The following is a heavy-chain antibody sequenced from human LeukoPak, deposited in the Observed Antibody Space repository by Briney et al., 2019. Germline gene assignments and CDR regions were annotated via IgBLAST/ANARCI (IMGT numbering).Heavy chain of an antibody. CDR2: ISSSSSTI. V-gene: IGHV3-48*04. D-gene: IGHD6-6*01. Sequence: PGGSLRLSCAASGFTFSSYGMHWVRQAPGKGLEWVSYISSSSSTIYYADSVKGRFTISRDNAKNSLYLQMNSLRAEDTAVYYCARSRPAFDIWGQGTMVTVSS. CDR1: GFTFSSYG. CDR3: ARSRPAFDI. J-gene: IGHJ3*02.